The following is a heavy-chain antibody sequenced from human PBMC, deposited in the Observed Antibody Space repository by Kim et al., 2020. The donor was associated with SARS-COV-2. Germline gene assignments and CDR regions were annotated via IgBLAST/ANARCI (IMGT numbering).Heavy chain of an antibody. J-gene: IGHJ4*02. CDR2: T. CDR3: ARETFYGDYGY. V-gene: IGHV1-3*01. D-gene: IGHD4-17*01. Sequence: TKYSQKFQGRVTITRDTSASTAYMELSSLRSEDTAVYYCARETFYGDYGYWGQGTLVTVSS.